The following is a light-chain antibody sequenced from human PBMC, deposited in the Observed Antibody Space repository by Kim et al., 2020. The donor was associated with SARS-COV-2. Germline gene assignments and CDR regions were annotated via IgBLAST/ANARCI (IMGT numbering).Light chain of an antibody. V-gene: IGKV3-11*01. CDR2: DAS. Sequence: LSPGEGATLSCRASQSISSYLAWYQQNPGQAPRLLISDASKRATGIPARFGGSGSGTDFTLTISSLEPEDFAVYYCQQRSSWPLTFGGGTKVDIK. CDR1: QSISSY. CDR3: QQRSSWPLT. J-gene: IGKJ4*01.